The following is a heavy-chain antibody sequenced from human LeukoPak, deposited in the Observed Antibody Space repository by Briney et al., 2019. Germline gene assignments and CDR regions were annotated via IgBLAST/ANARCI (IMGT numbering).Heavy chain of an antibody. D-gene: IGHD4-17*01. Sequence: PGGSLRLSCAASGFTFSSYSMNWVRQAPGKGLEWVSSIGSSSSYIYYADSVKGRFTISRDNAKNSLYLQMNSLRAEDTAVYYCASLAYGDYATTSDYWGQGTLVTVSS. J-gene: IGHJ4*02. CDR2: IGSSSSYI. V-gene: IGHV3-21*01. CDR1: GFTFSSYS. CDR3: ASLAYGDYATTSDY.